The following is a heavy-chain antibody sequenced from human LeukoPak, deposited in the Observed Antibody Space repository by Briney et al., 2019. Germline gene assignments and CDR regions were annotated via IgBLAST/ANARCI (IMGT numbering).Heavy chain of an antibody. V-gene: IGHV7-4-1*02. J-gene: IGHJ4*02. CDR3: ATSILTGYYIVFDY. D-gene: IGHD3-9*01. CDR1: GYTFTSYA. Sequence: GASVKVSCKASGYTFTSYAMNWVRQAPGQGLEWMGWINTNTGNPTYAQGFTGRFVFSLDTSVSTAYLQISSLKAEDTAVYYCATSILTGYYIVFDYWGQGTLVTVSS. CDR2: INTNTGNP.